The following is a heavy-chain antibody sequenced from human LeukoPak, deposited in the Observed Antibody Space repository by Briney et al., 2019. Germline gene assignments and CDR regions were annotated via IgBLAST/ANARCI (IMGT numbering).Heavy chain of an antibody. CDR3: ARLVAVAEWFDP. D-gene: IGHD6-19*01. CDR1: GGSISSYY. J-gene: IGHJ5*02. CDR2: IYTSGST. V-gene: IGHV4-4*09. Sequence: SETLSLTCTVSGGSISSYYWSWIRQPPGKGLEWIGYIYTSGSTNYNPSLKSRVTISVDTSKDQFSLKLSPVTAADTAVYYCARLVAVAEWFDPWGQGTLVTVSS.